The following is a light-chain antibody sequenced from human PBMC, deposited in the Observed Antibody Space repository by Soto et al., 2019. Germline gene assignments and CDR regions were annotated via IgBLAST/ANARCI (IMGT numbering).Light chain of an antibody. V-gene: IGKV1-39*01. J-gene: IGKJ4*01. CDR1: QSISSY. CDR2: AAS. Sequence: DLPMTQSPSSLSASVGDRVTITCRASQSISSYLNWYQQKPGKAPKLLIYAASSLQSGVPSRFSGSGSGTDFTLTISSLQPEDFASYYCQQSYSTPPNFGGGTKVEI. CDR3: QQSYSTPPN.